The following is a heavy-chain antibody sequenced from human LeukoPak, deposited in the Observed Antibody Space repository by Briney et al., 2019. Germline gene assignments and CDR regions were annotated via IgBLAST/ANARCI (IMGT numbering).Heavy chain of an antibody. CDR2: ITGNNGNT. V-gene: IGHV1-18*01. J-gene: IGHJ4*02. Sequence: AASVKVSCKTSGYTFSGYGISWVRQAPGQGLEWMGWITGNNGNTNYAPSPQGRVTMTKDTSTNTAYMELTSLRSDDTAVYYCARDQRNSGSYRFEYWGQGTLVTVSS. CDR3: ARDQRNSGSYRFEY. D-gene: IGHD1-26*01. CDR1: GYTFSGYG.